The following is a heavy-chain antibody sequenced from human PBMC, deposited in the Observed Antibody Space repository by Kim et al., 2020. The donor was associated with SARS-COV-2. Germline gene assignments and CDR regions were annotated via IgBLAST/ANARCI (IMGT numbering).Heavy chain of an antibody. V-gene: IGHV3-73*01. D-gene: IGHD1-1*01. J-gene: IGHJ3*01. CDR3: TRIPGTTLAFCDAFDV. CDR2: IRSRFNGYAT. CDR1: GFTLSDYP. Sequence: GGSLRLSCVASGFTLSDYPMHWARQASGKGLEWVGRIRSRFNGYATGYGAWVKGRVTISRDDSKNTAYLQMNSLKIEDTASYDCTRIPGTTLAFCDAFDV.